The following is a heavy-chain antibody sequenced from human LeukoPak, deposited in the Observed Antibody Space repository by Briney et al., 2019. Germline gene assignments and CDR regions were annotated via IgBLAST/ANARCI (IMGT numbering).Heavy chain of an antibody. CDR3: ATPAGGCGGIFDY. D-gene: IGHD6-13*01. J-gene: IGHJ4*02. CDR2: INPRGESI. CDR1: GFTFANYA. Sequence: GGPLRHSCAASGFTFANYAMTWLRQAPGKGRAWVSTINPRGESINFADSVRGRFTISRDNSKNTLYLQMTSLRAEDTAVYCCATPAGGCGGIFDYWGQGTLVTVSS. V-gene: IGHV3-23*01.